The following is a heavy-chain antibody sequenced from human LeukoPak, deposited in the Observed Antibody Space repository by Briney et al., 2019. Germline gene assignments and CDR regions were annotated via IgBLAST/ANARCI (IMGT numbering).Heavy chain of an antibody. CDR3: AKDFLKSISLIRGIRSWVGYFDY. J-gene: IGHJ4*02. Sequence: PGGSLRLSCAASGFTFSSYEMNWVCQAPGKGLEWVSYISSSGSTIYYADSVKGRFTISRDNSKNTLYLQMNSLRAEDTAVYYCAKDFLKSISLIRGIRSWVGYFDYWGQGTLVTVSS. CDR2: ISSSGSTI. CDR1: GFTFSSYE. D-gene: IGHD3-10*01. V-gene: IGHV3-48*03.